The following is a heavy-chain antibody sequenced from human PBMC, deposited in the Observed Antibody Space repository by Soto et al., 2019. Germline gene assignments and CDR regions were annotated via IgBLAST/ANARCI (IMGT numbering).Heavy chain of an antibody. CDR3: AAELYERGDCCHFEY. CDR1: GFTFXXXX. V-gene: IGHV1-58*01. D-gene: IGHD2-21*01. J-gene: IGHJ4*02. CDR2: IMIGGGHT. Sequence: QVVQSGPEVKNPGTSVRVSCQTSGFTFXXXXXXXXXQXRGQPLEWIGWIMIGGGHTKFAQKIQXRLTXXXXFSXSXVXXXXXXXXXXDTAVYYCAAELYERGDCCHFEYWGQGTLVTVSS.